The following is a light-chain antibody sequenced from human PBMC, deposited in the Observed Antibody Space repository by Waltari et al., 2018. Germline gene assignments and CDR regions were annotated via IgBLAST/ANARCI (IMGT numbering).Light chain of an antibody. V-gene: IGLV4-69*01. J-gene: IGLJ3*02. CDR3: QTWCTGIPRV. CDR1: SGHSSYA. CDR2: LNSDGSH. Sequence: QLVLTQSPSASASLGASVKLTCTLSSGHSSYAIAWHQQQPEKGRRFLMRLNSDGSHNKGGEILDRFSGSTSGADRYLTISNLQSEDEADYYCQTWCTGIPRVFGGGTKLTVL.